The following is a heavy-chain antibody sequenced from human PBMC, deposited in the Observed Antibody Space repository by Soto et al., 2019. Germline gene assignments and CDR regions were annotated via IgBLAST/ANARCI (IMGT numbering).Heavy chain of an antibody. CDR3: ARDPRRRASYYYYGMDV. CDR1: GYSFTSYW. V-gene: IGHV5-10-1*01. CDR2: IDPSDSYT. Sequence: GESLKISCKGSGYSFTSYWISWVRQMPGKGLEWMGRIDPSDSYTNYSPSLQGHVTISADKSISTAYLQWSSLKASDTAMYYCARDPRRRASYYYYGMDVWGQGTTVTVSS. J-gene: IGHJ6*02.